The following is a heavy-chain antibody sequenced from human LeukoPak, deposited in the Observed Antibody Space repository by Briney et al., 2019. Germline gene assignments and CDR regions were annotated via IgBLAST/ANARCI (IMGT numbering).Heavy chain of an antibody. CDR3: AREWNYETNGYFYYY. J-gene: IGHJ4*02. V-gene: IGHV1-69*13. Sequence: GASVKVSCKASGDTFSSYAISWVRQAPGQGLEWMGGIIPLFGTANYAQKFQGRVTITADESTSTAYLELTRLRFEDTAVYYCAREWNYETNGYFYYYWGQGTLVTVSS. CDR1: GDTFSSYA. D-gene: IGHD3-22*01. CDR2: IIPLFGTA.